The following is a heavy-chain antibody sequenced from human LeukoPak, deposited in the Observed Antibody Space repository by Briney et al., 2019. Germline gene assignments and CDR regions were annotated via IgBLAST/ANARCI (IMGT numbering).Heavy chain of an antibody. CDR3: AGEVDRTMVRGVYGMDV. CDR2: IYYSGST. V-gene: IGHV4-59*01. CDR1: GGSISSYY. D-gene: IGHD3-10*01. Sequence: SETLSLTCTVSGGSISSYYWSWIRQPPGKGLEWIGYIYYSGSTNYNPSLKSRVTISVDTSKNQFSLKLSSVTAADTAVYYCAGEVDRTMVRGVYGMDVWGQGTTVTVSS. J-gene: IGHJ6*02.